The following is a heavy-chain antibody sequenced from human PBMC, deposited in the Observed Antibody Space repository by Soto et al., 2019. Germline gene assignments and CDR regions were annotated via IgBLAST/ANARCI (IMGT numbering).Heavy chain of an antibody. D-gene: IGHD1-26*01. CDR1: GYAFSTYG. CDR3: ARSSGTSYIWFDP. CDR2: ISAYNTDS. V-gene: IGHV1-18*01. J-gene: IGHJ5*02. Sequence: QVQLVQSATEVKKPGASVKVSCKSSGYAFSTYGIGWVRQAPGQGLEWMAWISAYNTDSNYAQHLQDRVTLTTDTSTSPAYTELSSLRSDDTGVYFCARSSGTSYIWFDPWGQGTLVIVSP.